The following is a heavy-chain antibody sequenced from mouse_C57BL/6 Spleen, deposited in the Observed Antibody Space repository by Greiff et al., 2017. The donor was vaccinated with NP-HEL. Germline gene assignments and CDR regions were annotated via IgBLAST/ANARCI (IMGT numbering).Heavy chain of an antibody. D-gene: IGHD1-1*01. Sequence: VQLQQPGAELVKPGASVKLSCKASGYTFTSYTMHWVKQRPGQGLEWIGYINPSSGYTKYNQKFKDKATLTADKSSSTAYMQLSSLTSEDSAVYYCARGDYYGSSYDDEDYAMDYWGQGTSVTVSS. V-gene: IGHV1S26*01. CDR1: GYTFTSYT. CDR3: ARGDYYGSSYDDEDYAMDY. J-gene: IGHJ4*01. CDR2: INPSSGYT.